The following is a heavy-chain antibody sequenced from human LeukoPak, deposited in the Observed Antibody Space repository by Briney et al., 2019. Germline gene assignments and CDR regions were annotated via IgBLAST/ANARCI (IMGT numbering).Heavy chain of an antibody. D-gene: IGHD3-22*01. Sequence: SETLSLTCTVSGGSISSYYWSWIRQPPGKGLEWIGYIYYSGSTNYNPSLKSRVTISVDTSKNQFSLKLSSVTAADTAVYYCARLTYYYDSSASDLWGRGTLVTVSS. CDR3: ARLTYYYDSSASDL. J-gene: IGHJ2*01. V-gene: IGHV4-59*08. CDR1: GGSISSYY. CDR2: IYYSGST.